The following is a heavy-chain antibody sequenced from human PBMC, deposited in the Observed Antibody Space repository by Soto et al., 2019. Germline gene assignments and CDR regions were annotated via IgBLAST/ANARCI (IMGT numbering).Heavy chain of an antibody. CDR1: GFTFGDYG. J-gene: IGHJ3*02. Sequence: GGSLRLSCAASGFTFGDYGMSWVRQAPGKGLEWVSGINWNGGSTGYADSVKGRFTISRDNAKNSLYLQMNSLRAEDTALYYCARGRTVVRRDTGDSSSWYGGDAFDIWGQGTMVTVSS. CDR3: ARGRTVVRRDTGDSSSWYGGDAFDI. V-gene: IGHV3-20*04. D-gene: IGHD6-13*01. CDR2: INWNGGST.